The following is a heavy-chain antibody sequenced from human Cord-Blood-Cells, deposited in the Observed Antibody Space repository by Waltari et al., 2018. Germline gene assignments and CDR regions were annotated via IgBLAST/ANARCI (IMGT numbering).Heavy chain of an antibody. Sequence: QVQLQQSGPGLVKPSQTLSLTCAIPGDSVSSNRAAWHWIWPSPSRGLEWLGGTYYRSKWYNDYAVSVKSRITINPDTSKNQFSLQLNSVTPEDTAVYYCAREGANPDWYFDLWGRGTLVTVSS. CDR2: TYYRSKWYN. CDR1: GDSVSSNRAA. V-gene: IGHV6-1*01. J-gene: IGHJ2*01. CDR3: AREGANPDWYFDL. D-gene: IGHD3-16*01.